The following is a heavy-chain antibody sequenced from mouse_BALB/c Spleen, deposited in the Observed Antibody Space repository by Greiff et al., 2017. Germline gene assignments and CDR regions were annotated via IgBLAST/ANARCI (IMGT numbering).Heavy chain of an antibody. Sequence: VQLQESGAELVKPGASVKLSCKASGYTFTSYYMYWVKQRPGQGLEWIGEINPSNGGTNFNEKFKSKATLTVDKSSSTAYMQLSSLTSEDSAVYYCTRRAARATWFAYWGQGTLVTVSA. CDR1: GYTFTSYY. CDR3: TRRAARATWFAY. J-gene: IGHJ3*01. D-gene: IGHD3-1*01. V-gene: IGHV1S81*02. CDR2: INPSNGGT.